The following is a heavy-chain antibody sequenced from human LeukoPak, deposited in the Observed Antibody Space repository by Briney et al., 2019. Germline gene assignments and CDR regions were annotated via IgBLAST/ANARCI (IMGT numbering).Heavy chain of an antibody. CDR3: ARGHYDVLAASYKWTPDY. CDR2: ITSGGDYI. J-gene: IGHJ4*02. V-gene: IGHV3-21*01. Sequence: PGTSLRLSCAASGFSFSTYGMHWVRQAPGKGLEWVSSITSGGDYIYYADSVKGRFTTSRDNAKNSLSLQLNSLRVEDTAVYYCARGHYDVLAASYKWTPDYWGQGTLVTVSS. D-gene: IGHD3-9*01. CDR1: GFSFSTYG.